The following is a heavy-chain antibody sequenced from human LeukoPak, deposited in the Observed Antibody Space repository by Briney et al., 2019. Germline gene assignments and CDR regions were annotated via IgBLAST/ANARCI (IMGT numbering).Heavy chain of an antibody. D-gene: IGHD3-10*01. CDR2: INHSGST. Sequence: SETLSLTCAVYGGSFSGYYWSWIRQPPGKGLEWIGEINHSGSTNYNPSLKSRVTISVDTSKNQFSLKLSSVTAADTAVYYCARTQIYGSGCYYIGNYYYYGMDVWGKGTTVTVSS. J-gene: IGHJ6*04. CDR1: GGSFSGYY. CDR3: ARTQIYGSGCYYIGNYYYYGMDV. V-gene: IGHV4-34*01.